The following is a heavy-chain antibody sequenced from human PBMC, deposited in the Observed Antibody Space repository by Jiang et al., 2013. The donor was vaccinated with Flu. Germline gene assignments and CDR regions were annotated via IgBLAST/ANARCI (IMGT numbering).Heavy chain of an antibody. CDR2: INPNSGGT. J-gene: IGHJ3*02. CDR3: ARASQWERQSFRNAFDI. D-gene: IGHD1-26*01. CDR1: GYTFTGYY. V-gene: IGHV1-2*04. Sequence: SGAEVKKPGASVKVSCKASGYTFTGYYMHWVRQAPGQGLEWMGWINPNSGGTNYAQKFQGWVTMTRDTSISTAYMELSRLRSDDTAVYYCARASQWERQSFRNAFDIWGQGTMVTVSS.